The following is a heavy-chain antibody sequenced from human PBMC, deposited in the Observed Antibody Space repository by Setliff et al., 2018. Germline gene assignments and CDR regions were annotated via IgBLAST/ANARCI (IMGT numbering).Heavy chain of an antibody. Sequence: SETLSLTCTVSGYSISSGYYWGWIRQPPGKGLEWIGSIYHSGSTYYNPSLKSRVTISVDTSKNQFSLKLSSVTAADTAVYYCARDWAAADHDSWGQGTLVTVSS. J-gene: IGHJ4*02. CDR3: ARDWAAADHDS. CDR2: IYHSGST. D-gene: IGHD6-13*01. CDR1: GYSISSGYY. V-gene: IGHV4-38-2*02.